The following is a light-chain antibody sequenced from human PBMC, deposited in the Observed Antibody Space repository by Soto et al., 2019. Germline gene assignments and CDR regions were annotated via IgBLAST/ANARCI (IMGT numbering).Light chain of an antibody. J-gene: IGKJ1*01. CDR1: QMVSIL. CDR3: QQYNNWPRT. V-gene: IGKV3-15*01. Sequence: EIVMTQSPATLSVSPGERATLSCRASQMVSILLAWYQQKPGQAPRLLIHWATTRATGSPARFSGSGSGTEFTLTISSLQSEDFAVYYCQQYNNWPRTFGQGTKVDIK. CDR2: WAT.